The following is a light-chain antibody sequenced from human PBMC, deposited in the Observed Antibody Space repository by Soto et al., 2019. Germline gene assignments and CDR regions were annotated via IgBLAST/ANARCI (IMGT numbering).Light chain of an antibody. V-gene: IGKV3-11*01. CDR1: HSVGNF. CDR3: QQRNSWPLT. CDR2: DAS. J-gene: IGKJ4*01. Sequence: EIVLTQSPATLSLSPGERATLSCRASHSVGNFLGWYQQKPGQAPRLLIYDASNRATGIPARFSGSGSGTDFSLTINSLEPEDSAVYYCQQRNSWPLTFGGGTKVEIK.